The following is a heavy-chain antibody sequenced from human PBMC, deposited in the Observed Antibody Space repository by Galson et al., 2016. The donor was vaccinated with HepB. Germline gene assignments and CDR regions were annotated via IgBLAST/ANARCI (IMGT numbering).Heavy chain of an antibody. CDR3: IKGGDNGYGNDNGLDV. CDR2: IYSGGTP. D-gene: IGHD1-1*01. J-gene: IGHJ6*02. V-gene: IGHV3-53*01. CDR1: GFTVSNNY. Sequence: SLRLSCAVSGFTVSNNYMAWVRQAPGKGLELVSLIYSGGTPEYAASVKGRFSISRDDSKSIVYLQMSSLKTEDTGVYYCIKGGDNGYGNDNGLDVWGQGTRVTVSS.